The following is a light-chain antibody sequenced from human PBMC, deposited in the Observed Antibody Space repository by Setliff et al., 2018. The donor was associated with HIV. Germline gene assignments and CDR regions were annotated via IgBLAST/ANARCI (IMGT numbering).Light chain of an antibody. V-gene: IGLV2-14*03. CDR3: SSDTSSSTPYV. CDR2: DVS. Sequence: QSALAQPASVSGSPGRSITISCTGTSSDVGGYNYVSWYQQHPGKAPKLMIYDVSNRPSGVSNRFSGSKSGNTASLTISGLQAEDEADYYCSSDTSSSTPYVFGTGTKVTVL. CDR1: SSDVGGYNY. J-gene: IGLJ1*01.